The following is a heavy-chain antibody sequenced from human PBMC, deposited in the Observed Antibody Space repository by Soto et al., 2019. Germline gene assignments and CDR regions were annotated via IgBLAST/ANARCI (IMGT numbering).Heavy chain of an antibody. Sequence: QITLKESGPTLVKPTQTLTLTCTFSGFSLPTDRVGVGWIRQPPGKALEWLAVIYWDDSKTYRPSLKSRLTITKATSKTQVALTMTDMDPVDTAPYYCAHAYGGRSLSWGQGTLVTVSS. D-gene: IGHD1-26*01. CDR3: AHAYGGRSLS. CDR2: IYWDDSK. CDR1: GFSLPTDRVG. J-gene: IGHJ5*02. V-gene: IGHV2-5*02.